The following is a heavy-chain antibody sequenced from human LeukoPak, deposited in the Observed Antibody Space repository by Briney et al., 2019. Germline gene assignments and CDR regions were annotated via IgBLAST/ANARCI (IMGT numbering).Heavy chain of an antibody. D-gene: IGHD3-22*01. V-gene: IGHV1-2*02. CDR3: ARAGGDTMIVVVIPPLIDY. J-gene: IGHJ4*02. Sequence: ASVKVSSKASRYTFTGSYMHWVRQAPGHPLEWRGWVNPNSGGTNYAQKFQGRVTMTRDTSISAAYMELSRLRSDDTAVYYCARAGGDTMIVVVIPPLIDYWGQGTLVTVSS. CDR1: RYTFTGSY. CDR2: VNPNSGGT.